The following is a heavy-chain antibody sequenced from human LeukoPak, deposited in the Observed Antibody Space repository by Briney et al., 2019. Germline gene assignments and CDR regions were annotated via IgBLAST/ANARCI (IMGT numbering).Heavy chain of an antibody. Sequence: PSETLSLTCSVSGGSIRSGDYYWSWIRQHPGKGLEWIGYIHYSGSTYSNPSPKSRVTISVDTSKNQVSPKMTSVTAADTSVKHCARDGCSGAGCYPGWLHPWGQQTLVTDSS. J-gene: IGHJ5*02. CDR3: ARDGCSGAGCYPGWLHP. CDR2: IHYSGST. D-gene: IGHD2-15*01. CDR1: GGSIRSGDYY. V-gene: IGHV4-31*03.